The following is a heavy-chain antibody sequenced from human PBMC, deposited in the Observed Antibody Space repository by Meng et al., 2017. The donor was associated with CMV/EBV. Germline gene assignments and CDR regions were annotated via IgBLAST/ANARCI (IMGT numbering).Heavy chain of an antibody. CDR2: INHSGST. Sequence: GSLRLSCAVYGGSFSGYYWSWIRQPPGKGLEWIGEINHSGSTNYNPSLKSRVTISVDTSKNQFSLKLSSVTAADTAVYYCARGRSIFGVVIIPIRDWFDPRGQGTLVTVSS. V-gene: IGHV4-34*01. CDR3: ARGRSIFGVVIIPIRDWFDP. J-gene: IGHJ5*02. D-gene: IGHD3-3*01. CDR1: GGSFSGYY.